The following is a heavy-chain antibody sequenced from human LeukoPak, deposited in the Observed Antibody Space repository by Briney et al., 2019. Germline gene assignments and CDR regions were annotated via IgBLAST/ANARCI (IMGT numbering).Heavy chain of an antibody. CDR2: IYTSGST. CDR1: GGSISGYY. J-gene: IGHJ4*02. CDR3: ARESGRQCFDY. D-gene: IGHD1-26*01. Sequence: SETLSLTCTVSGGSISGYYWSWIRQPAGKGLEWIGRIYTSGSTNHNPSLKSRVTMSVDTSKNQVSLKLSYVTAADTAVYYCARESGRQCFDYWGQGTLVTASS. V-gene: IGHV4-4*07.